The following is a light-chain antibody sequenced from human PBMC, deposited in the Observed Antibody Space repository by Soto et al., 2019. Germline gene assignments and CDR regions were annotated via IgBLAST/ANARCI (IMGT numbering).Light chain of an antibody. CDR1: QSVSSN. CDR3: QQYNNWPPYT. CDR2: GAS. J-gene: IGKJ2*01. V-gene: IGKV3-15*01. Sequence: EIVMSQSPATPSMSPGERATLSCRASQSVSSNLAWYQQKPGQAPRLLIYGASTRATGVPARFSGSGSGTEFTLTISSLQSEDFAVYYCQQYNNWPPYTFGQGTKVDIK.